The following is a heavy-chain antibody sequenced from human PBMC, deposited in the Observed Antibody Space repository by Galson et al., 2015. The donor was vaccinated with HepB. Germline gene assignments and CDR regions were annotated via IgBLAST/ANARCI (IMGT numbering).Heavy chain of an antibody. CDR1: GFTFDDYT. Sequence: SLRLSCAASGFTFDDYTMHWVRQAPGKGLEWVSLISWDGNSTYYADSVKGRFTISRDNSKNSLYLQMNILRTEDTALYYCAKDIGEDCSDTSCYLTNVYYYYGMDVWGQGTTVTVSS. CDR2: ISWDGNST. J-gene: IGHJ6*02. CDR3: AKDIGEDCSDTSCYLTNVYYYYGMDV. V-gene: IGHV3-43*01. D-gene: IGHD2-2*01.